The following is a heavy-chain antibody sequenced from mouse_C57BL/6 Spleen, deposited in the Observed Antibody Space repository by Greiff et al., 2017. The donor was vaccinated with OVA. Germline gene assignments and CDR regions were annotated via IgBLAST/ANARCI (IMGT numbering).Heavy chain of an antibody. CDR3: ARLGWLDYAMDY. V-gene: IGHV1-26*01. CDR1: GYTFTDYY. D-gene: IGHD2-3*01. J-gene: IGHJ4*01. CDR2: INPNNGGT. Sequence: EVQLQQSGPELVKPGASVKISCKASGYTFTDYYMNWVKQSHGKSLEWIGDINPNNGGTSYNQKFKGKATLTVDKSSSTAYMELRSLTSEDSAVYYCARLGWLDYAMDYWGQGTSVTVSS.